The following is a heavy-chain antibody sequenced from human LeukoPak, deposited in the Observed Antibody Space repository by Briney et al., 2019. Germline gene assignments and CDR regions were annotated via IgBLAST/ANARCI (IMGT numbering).Heavy chain of an antibody. CDR3: ARGITMIVGLRYNWFDP. Sequence: SETLSLTCTVSGGSISSGDYYWSWIRQPPGKGLEWIGYIYYSGSTYYNPSLKSRVTISVDTSKNQFSLELSSVTAADTAVYYCARGITMIVGLRYNWFDPWGQGTLVTVSS. J-gene: IGHJ5*02. V-gene: IGHV4-30-4*01. CDR2: IYYSGST. D-gene: IGHD3-22*01. CDR1: GGSISSGDYY.